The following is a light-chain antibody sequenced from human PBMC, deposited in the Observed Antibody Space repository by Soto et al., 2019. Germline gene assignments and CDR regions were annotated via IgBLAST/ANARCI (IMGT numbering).Light chain of an antibody. CDR1: QTVSSTY. CDR2: GAS. V-gene: IGKV3-20*01. J-gene: IGKJ2*01. CDR3: QQYGRSPPFT. Sequence: EIVLTQSPGTLSLSPGERATLSCRASQTVSSTYMAWYQQSPGQPPRLLIYGASIRATGIPDRFSGSGSGTDFTLTISRLEPEDFAVYFCQQYGRSPPFTFGQGTKVEIK.